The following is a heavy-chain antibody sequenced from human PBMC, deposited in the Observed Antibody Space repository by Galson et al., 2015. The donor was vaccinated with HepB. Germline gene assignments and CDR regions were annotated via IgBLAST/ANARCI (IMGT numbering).Heavy chain of an antibody. Sequence: SVRLSCAASGFTFNGYSMNWVRQAPGKGLEWLSYISSSSSTTIYYADSVKGRFTISRDNAKSSLYLQMNSLRAEDTAVYYCARERGSIFSQLYYFDYWGQGALVTVSS. CDR3: ARERGSIFSQLYYFDY. J-gene: IGHJ4*02. CDR2: ISSSSSTTI. D-gene: IGHD3-16*01. V-gene: IGHV3-48*04. CDR1: GFTFNGYS.